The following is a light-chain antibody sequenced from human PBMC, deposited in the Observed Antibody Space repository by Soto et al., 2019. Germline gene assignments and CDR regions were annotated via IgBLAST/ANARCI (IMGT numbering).Light chain of an antibody. CDR2: DNT. CDR3: QSYDNSHDWDVI. V-gene: IGLV1-40*01. J-gene: IGLJ2*01. CDR1: SPNIGAGYA. Sequence: QSVLTQPPSVSGAPGQRVTISCTGSSPNIGAGYAVHWYQQLPGTAPKLLISDNTNRPSGVPDRFSASKSGTTASLAITGLQAEDEAEYYCQSYDNSHDWDVIFGGGTKLTVL.